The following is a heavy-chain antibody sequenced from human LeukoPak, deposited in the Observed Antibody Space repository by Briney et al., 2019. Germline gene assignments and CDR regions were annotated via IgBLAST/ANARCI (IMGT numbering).Heavy chain of an antibody. Sequence: GGSLRLSCAASGYTFSSYSMNWVRQARGKALEWVSSISGSGGTTYYADSVKGRFTISRDSSKNTMYLQINSQRAEDTAVYYCANGPRGYFDYWGQGTLVIVSS. CDR3: ANGPRGYFDY. V-gene: IGHV3-23*01. CDR2: ISGSGGTT. D-gene: IGHD3-10*01. CDR1: GYTFSSYS. J-gene: IGHJ4*02.